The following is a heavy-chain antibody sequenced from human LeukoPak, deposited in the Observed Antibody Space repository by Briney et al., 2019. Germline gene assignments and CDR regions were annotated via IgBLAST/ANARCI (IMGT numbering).Heavy chain of an antibody. CDR1: GGSFSGYY. V-gene: IGHV4-34*01. Sequence: SETLSLTCAVYGGSFSGYYWSWIRQPPGKGLEWIGEINHSGSTNYNPSLKSRVTISVDTSKNQFSLKLSSVTAADTAVYYCAREVGGSYDGAFDIWGQGTMVTVSS. CDR3: AREVGGSYDGAFDI. J-gene: IGHJ3*02. D-gene: IGHD1-26*01. CDR2: INHSGST.